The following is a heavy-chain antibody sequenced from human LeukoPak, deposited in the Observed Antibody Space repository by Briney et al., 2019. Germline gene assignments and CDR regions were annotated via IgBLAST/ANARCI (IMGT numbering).Heavy chain of an antibody. CDR1: GGSVSSGSYY. CDR3: ARVERYTESWYLDL. Sequence: SETLSLTCTVSGGSVSSGSYYWSWIRQPPGKGLEWIGYIYYSGSTNYNPSLKSRVTISVDTSKNQFSLKLSSVTAADTAVYYCARVERYTESWYLDLWGRGTLVTVSS. J-gene: IGHJ2*01. CDR2: IYYSGST. V-gene: IGHV4-61*01. D-gene: IGHD1-1*01.